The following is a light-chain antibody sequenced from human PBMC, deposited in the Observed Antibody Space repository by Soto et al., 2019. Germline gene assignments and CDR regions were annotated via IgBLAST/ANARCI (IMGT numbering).Light chain of an antibody. CDR1: QDISNS. V-gene: IGKV1-16*02. CDR2: GAS. CDR3: QQYNSYPYA. J-gene: IGKJ2*01. Sequence: DIQMTQSPSSLSESVGDRITITCRASQDISNSLAWFQQKPGKAPKSLIYGASTLQSWVPLKFTGNGAGTDFTLTISRLHPEDFATYYCQQYNSYPYAFGQGTKLEIK.